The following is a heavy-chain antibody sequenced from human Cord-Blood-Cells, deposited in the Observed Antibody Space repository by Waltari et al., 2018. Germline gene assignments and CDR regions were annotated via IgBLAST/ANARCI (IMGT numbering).Heavy chain of an antibody. Sequence: QVQLVQSGAEVKKPGASVKVSCKVSGYTLTELSMHWVRQAPGKGLEWMGGFDPEEGETIYAQKFQCRVTMTEDTSTDTAYMELSSLRSEDTAVYYCATWLGDSSGYSLDYWGQVTLVTVSS. CDR2: FDPEEGET. J-gene: IGHJ4*02. CDR3: ATWLGDSSGYSLDY. CDR1: GYTLTELS. D-gene: IGHD3-22*01. V-gene: IGHV1-24*01.